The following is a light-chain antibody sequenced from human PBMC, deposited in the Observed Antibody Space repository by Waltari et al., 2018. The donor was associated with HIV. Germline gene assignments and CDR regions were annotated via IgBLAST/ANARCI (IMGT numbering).Light chain of an antibody. Sequence: EIVLTQSPVTLSLSPGERATLYCRASQNINTFLAWYQHIPGQAPRPLIDDVPNRATGIPARFSGSGSGTDFTLTISSLEPEDFAVYYCQQRSNWPLTFGGGTKVEMK. CDR2: DVP. V-gene: IGKV3-11*01. J-gene: IGKJ4*01. CDR1: QNINTF. CDR3: QQRSNWPLT.